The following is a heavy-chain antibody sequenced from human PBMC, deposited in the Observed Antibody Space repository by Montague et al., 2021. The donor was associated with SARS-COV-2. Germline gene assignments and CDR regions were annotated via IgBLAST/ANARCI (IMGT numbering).Heavy chain of an antibody. Sequence: SLRLSWSASGFTFSSYGMHWVRQAPGKGLEWVTVISYNGNNKYYRDSVKGRFTISRDNSKNTLHLQMNSLRAEDTAVYYCAKEAYDYIWGSYPKPRDAFDIWGQGTMATVSS. J-gene: IGHJ3*02. CDR2: ISYNGNNK. CDR1: GFTFSSYG. V-gene: IGHV3-30*18. D-gene: IGHD3-16*02. CDR3: AKEAYDYIWGSYPKPRDAFDI.